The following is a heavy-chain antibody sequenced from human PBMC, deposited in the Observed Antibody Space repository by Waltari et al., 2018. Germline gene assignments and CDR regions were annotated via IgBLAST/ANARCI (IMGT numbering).Heavy chain of an antibody. V-gene: IGHV3-48*01. Sequence: EVQLVASGGGLVQPGGSLRLSCAASGFTFSSYSMNCVRQAPGKGLEWVSYISSSSSTIYYADSVKGRFTISRDNAKNSLYLQMNSLRAEDTAVYYCARYRGEVPNYFDYWGQGTLVTVSS. CDR2: ISSSSSTI. CDR3: ARYRGEVPNYFDY. CDR1: GFTFSSYS. D-gene: IGHD4-17*01. J-gene: IGHJ4*02.